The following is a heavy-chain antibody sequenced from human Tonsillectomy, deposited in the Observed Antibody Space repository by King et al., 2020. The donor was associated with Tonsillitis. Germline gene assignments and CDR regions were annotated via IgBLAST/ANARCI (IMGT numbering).Heavy chain of an antibody. V-gene: IGHV3-30*03. CDR2: ISFDGSNK. D-gene: IGHD2-21*01. Sequence: VQLVQSGGGVVQPGRSLRLSCAASGFDFSDYGMHWVRQAPGKGLEWVAVISFDGSNKYYTDSVKGRFTISRDNSKNTLYLQMSSLRIEDTALYYCASEVTDCDGGQGALVTVSS. CDR3: ASEVTDCD. J-gene: IGHJ4*02. CDR1: GFDFSDYG.